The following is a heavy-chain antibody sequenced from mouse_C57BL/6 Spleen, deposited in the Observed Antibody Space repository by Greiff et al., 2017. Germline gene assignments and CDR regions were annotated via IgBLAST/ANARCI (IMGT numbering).Heavy chain of an antibody. V-gene: IGHV7-3*01. CDR3: ASDYDYDPWFAY. CDR1: GFTFTDYY. J-gene: IGHJ3*01. D-gene: IGHD2-4*01. Sequence: EVMLVESGGGLVQPGGSLSLSCAASGFTFTDYYMSWVRQPPGKALEWLGFIRNKANGYTTEYSAAVKGRFTSSRDNSQSILYLQMNALRAEDRATYYWASDYDYDPWFAYWGQGTLVTVSA. CDR2: IRNKANGYTT.